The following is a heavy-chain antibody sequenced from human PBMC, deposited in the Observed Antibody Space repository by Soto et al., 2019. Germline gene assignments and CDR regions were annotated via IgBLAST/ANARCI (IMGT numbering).Heavy chain of an antibody. V-gene: IGHV4-59*01. CDR3: ARDRVVAVSGNFYYYYGLDI. CDR2: IYYSGST. D-gene: IGHD6-19*01. J-gene: IGHJ6*02. CDR1: GGSISRYY. Sequence: SETLSLTCTVSGGSISRYYWNWIRQPPGKGLEWIGYIYYSGSTNYNPSLKSRVTISVDTSKNQFSLKLSSVTAADTAVYYCARDRVVAVSGNFYYYYGLDIWGQGTTVTVSS.